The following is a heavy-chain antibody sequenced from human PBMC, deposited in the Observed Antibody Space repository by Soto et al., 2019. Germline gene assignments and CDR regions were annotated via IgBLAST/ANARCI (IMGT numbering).Heavy chain of an antibody. V-gene: IGHV3-11*01. J-gene: IGHJ5*02. Sequence: GGSLRLSCAASGFIFSDYYMSWIRQAPGKGLEWLAYISRDGNAIFYADSVICRFTVSRDNAKNSLFLQMDDRRAEDTAMFFCARGAEMSSLTKWFDPWGQGTLVTVSS. D-gene: IGHD1-1*01. CDR2: ISRDGNAI. CDR3: ARGAEMSSLTKWFDP. CDR1: GFIFSDYY.